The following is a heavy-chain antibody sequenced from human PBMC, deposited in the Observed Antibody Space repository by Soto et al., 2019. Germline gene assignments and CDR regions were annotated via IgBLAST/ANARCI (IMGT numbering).Heavy chain of an antibody. CDR3: TTTYYCDSSGALLDY. Sequence: EVQLVESGGGLVKPGGSLRLSCAASGFTFSNAWMNWVRQAPGKGLEWVGRIKSKTDGGTTDYAAPVKGRFTISRDDSKNTLYLQMNSLKTEDTAVYYCTTTYYCDSSGALLDYWGQGTLLTVSS. J-gene: IGHJ4*02. D-gene: IGHD3-22*01. V-gene: IGHV3-15*07. CDR1: GFTFSNAW. CDR2: IKSKTDGGTT.